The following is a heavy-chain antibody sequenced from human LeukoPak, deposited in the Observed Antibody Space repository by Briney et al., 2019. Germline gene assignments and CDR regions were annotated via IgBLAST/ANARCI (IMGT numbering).Heavy chain of an antibody. CDR3: AKDRGWLGGSLANFDD. Sequence: GGSLRLSCAASGFTFDDYAMHWVRQAPGKGLEWVSGISGSGGSIYYADSVKGRFTISRDNSKNTLFLQMNSLRAEDTAVYYCAKDRGWLGGSLANFDDWGQGTLVTVSS. D-gene: IGHD3-10*01. CDR1: GFTFDDYA. CDR2: ISGSGGSI. V-gene: IGHV3-23*01. J-gene: IGHJ4*02.